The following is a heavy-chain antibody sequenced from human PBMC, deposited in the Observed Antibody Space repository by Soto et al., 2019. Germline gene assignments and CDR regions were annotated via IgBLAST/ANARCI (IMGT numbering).Heavy chain of an antibody. Sequence: PAGSPTLSCAASGFCFNISAMHWVHQDPDKALECVAVIWNDGSNKYYAVSVKGRFTISRDNSKNSLNLQMNSLRAEVTSVYYCVRGNGNNYGHFDYWGQGTLVTVSS. D-gene: IGHD5-18*01. V-gene: IGHV3-33*01. CDR1: GFCFNISA. CDR3: VRGNGNNYGHFDY. CDR2: IWNDGSNK. J-gene: IGHJ4*02.